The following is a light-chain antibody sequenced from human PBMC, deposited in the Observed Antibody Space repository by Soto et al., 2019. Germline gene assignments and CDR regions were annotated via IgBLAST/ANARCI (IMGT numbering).Light chain of an antibody. CDR2: DNS. CDR3: QSYDSSLSVLDV. Sequence: QPVLTQPPSVSGAPGQRVTISCTGSSSNIGAGCDVHWYQQLPGTAPKLLIYDNSNRPSGVPDRFSGSKSGTSASLAITGLQAEDEADYYCQSYDSSLSVLDVFGTGTKLTVL. CDR1: SSNIGAGCD. V-gene: IGLV1-40*01. J-gene: IGLJ1*01.